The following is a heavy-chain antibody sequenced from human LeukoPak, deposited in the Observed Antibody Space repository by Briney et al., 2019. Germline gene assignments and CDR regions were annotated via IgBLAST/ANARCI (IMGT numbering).Heavy chain of an antibody. D-gene: IGHD6-19*01. V-gene: IGHV1-2*02. J-gene: IGHJ5*02. Sequence: GASVKVSCKASGYTFTGYYMHWVRQAPGQGLEWMGWINPNSGGTNYAQKFQGRVTMTRDTSTSTVYMEVSSLRSEDTAVYYCARSVYTIIAVAEGATNWFDPWGQGTLVTVSS. CDR2: INPNSGGT. CDR3: ARSVYTIIAVAEGATNWFDP. CDR1: GYTFTGYY.